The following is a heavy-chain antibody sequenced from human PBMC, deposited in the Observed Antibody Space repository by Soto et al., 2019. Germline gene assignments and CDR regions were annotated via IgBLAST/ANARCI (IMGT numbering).Heavy chain of an antibody. CDR1: GGSISSSSYY. D-gene: IGHD3-10*01. V-gene: IGHV4-39*01. Sequence: SETLSLTCTVSGGSISSSSYYWGWIRQPPGKGLEWIGSIYYSGSTYYNPSLKSRVTISVDTSKNQFSLKLSSVTAAGTAVYYCARTYYGSGSYYNEQITIDYWGQGTLVTVSS. CDR2: IYYSGST. J-gene: IGHJ4*02. CDR3: ARTYYGSGSYYNEQITIDY.